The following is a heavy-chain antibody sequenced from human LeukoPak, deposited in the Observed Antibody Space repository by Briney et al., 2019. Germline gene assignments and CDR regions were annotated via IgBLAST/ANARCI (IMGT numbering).Heavy chain of an antibody. J-gene: IGHJ4*02. CDR2: INHSGST. V-gene: IGHV4-34*01. CDR3: ARVIGSKKNYFDY. Sequence: SETLSLTCAVYGGSFSGYYRSWIRQPPGKGLEWIGEINHSGSTNYNPSLKSRVTISVDTSKNQFSLKLSSVTAADTAVYYCARVIGSKKNYFDYWGQGTLVTVSS. D-gene: IGHD6-13*01. CDR1: GGSFSGYY.